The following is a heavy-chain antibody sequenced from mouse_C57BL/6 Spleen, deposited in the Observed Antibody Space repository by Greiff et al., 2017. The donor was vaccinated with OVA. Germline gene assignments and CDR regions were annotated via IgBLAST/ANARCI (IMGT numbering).Heavy chain of an antibody. Sequence: VQLQQSGPELVKPGASVKISCKASGYAFSSSWMNWVKQRPGKGLEWIGRIYPGDGDTNYTGKFKGKATLTADKSSSTAYLQLSSLTSEDSAVYFCAWNYYGSSPYAMDYWGQGTSVTVSS. CDR2: IYPGDGDT. CDR3: AWNYYGSSPYAMDY. J-gene: IGHJ4*01. D-gene: IGHD1-1*01. CDR1: GYAFSSSW. V-gene: IGHV1-82*01.